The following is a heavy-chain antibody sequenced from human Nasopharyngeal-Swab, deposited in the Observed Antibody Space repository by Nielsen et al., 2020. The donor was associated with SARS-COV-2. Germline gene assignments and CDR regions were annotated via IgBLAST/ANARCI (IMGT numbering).Heavy chain of an antibody. Sequence: GSLRLSCTVSGGSISSSSYYWGWIRQPPGKGLEWIGSIYYSGSTYYNPSLKSRVTISVDTSKNQFSLKLSSVTAADTAVYYCASHPLADITIFGVVTRGAFDIWGQGTMVTVSS. CDR3: ASHPLADITIFGVVTRGAFDI. CDR1: GGSISSSSYY. V-gene: IGHV4-39*07. J-gene: IGHJ3*02. D-gene: IGHD3-3*01. CDR2: IYYSGST.